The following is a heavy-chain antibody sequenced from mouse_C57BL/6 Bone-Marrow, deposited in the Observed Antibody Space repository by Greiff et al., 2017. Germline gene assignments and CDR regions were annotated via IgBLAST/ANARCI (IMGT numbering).Heavy chain of an antibody. J-gene: IGHJ2*01. V-gene: IGHV1-55*01. D-gene: IGHD1-1*01. Sequence: VQLQQPGAELVKPGASVKMSCKASGYTFTSYWITWVKQRPGQGLEWIGDIYPGSGSTNYNEKFKSKATLTVDTSSSTAYMQLSSLTSEDSAVYYCARRRRFITTALDYWGQGTTLTVSS. CDR2: IYPGSGST. CDR1: GYTFTSYW. CDR3: ARRRRFITTALDY.